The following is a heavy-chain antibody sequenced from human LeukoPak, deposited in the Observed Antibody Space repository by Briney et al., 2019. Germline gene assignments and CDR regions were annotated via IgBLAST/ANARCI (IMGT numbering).Heavy chain of an antibody. J-gene: IGHJ3*02. Sequence: GGSLRLSCAAPGFTFSNYDMHWVRQAPGKGLAWVASISYDGSNQYYGDSVKGRFTISRDNSKNTLYLQMNSLRAEDTAVYYCAKEGHYYGSGPEGTFDIWGQGTMVTVSS. CDR2: ISYDGSNQ. CDR1: GFTFSNYD. V-gene: IGHV3-30*18. D-gene: IGHD3-10*01. CDR3: AKEGHYYGSGPEGTFDI.